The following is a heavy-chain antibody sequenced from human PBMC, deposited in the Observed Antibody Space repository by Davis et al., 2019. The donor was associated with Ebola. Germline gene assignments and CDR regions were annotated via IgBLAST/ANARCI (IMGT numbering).Heavy chain of an antibody. CDR3: ARGRTYSSSWYVNY. Sequence: MPSETLSLTCAVYGGSLSGYYWSWIRQYPGKGLEWIGELNHSGSTNYNPSLKSRVTISVDTSKNQFSLKLNSVTAADTAVYYCARGRTYSSSWYVNYWGQGTLVTVSS. CDR2: LNHSGST. J-gene: IGHJ4*02. D-gene: IGHD6-13*01. V-gene: IGHV4-34*01. CDR1: GGSLSGYY.